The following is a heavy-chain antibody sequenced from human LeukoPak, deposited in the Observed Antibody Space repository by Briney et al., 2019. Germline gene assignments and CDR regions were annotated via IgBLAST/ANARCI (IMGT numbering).Heavy chain of an antibody. CDR1: GHTFTGYY. Sequence: ASVKVSCKASGHTFTGYYMHWVRQAPGQGLEWMGWINPNSGGTNYAQKFQGRVTMTRDTSISTAYMELSRLRSDDTAVYYCARGSGDILTGYYYYYYMDVWGKGTTVTVSS. V-gene: IGHV1-2*02. CDR3: ARGSGDILTGYYYYYYMDV. D-gene: IGHD3-9*01. CDR2: INPNSGGT. J-gene: IGHJ6*03.